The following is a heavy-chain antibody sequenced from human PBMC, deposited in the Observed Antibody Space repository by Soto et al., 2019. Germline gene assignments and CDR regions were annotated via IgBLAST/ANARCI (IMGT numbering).Heavy chain of an antibody. Sequence: GGSLRLSCAASGFTFSGSAMHWVRQASGKGLEWVGRIRSKANSYATAYAASVKGRFTISRDDSKNTAYLQMNSLKTEDTTVYYCTRQAGLWWSQGYYFDYWGQGTLVTVSS. CDR1: GFTFSGSA. V-gene: IGHV3-73*01. D-gene: IGHD2-21*01. J-gene: IGHJ4*02. CDR2: IRSKANSYAT. CDR3: TRQAGLWWSQGYYFDY.